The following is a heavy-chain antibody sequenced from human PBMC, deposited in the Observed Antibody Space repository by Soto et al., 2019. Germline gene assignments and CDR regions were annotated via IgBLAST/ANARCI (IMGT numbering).Heavy chain of an antibody. CDR2: IYTSGST. Sequence: QVQLQESGPGLVKPSETLSLTCTVSGGSISSYYWSWIRQPAGKGLEWIGRIYTSGSTNYNPSLKSRVTMSVDTSKNQCSLKLSSVTAADTAVYYCARGSLGNPTAMVQNRRDNWFDPWGQGTLVTVSS. D-gene: IGHD5-18*01. J-gene: IGHJ5*02. CDR1: GGSISSYY. V-gene: IGHV4-4*07. CDR3: ARGSLGNPTAMVQNRRDNWFDP.